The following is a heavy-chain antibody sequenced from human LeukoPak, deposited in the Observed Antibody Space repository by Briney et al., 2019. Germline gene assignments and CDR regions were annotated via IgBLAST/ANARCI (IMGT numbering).Heavy chain of an antibody. CDR2: ISYDGSNK. V-gene: IGHV3-30*18. D-gene: IGHD2-15*01. CDR3: AKDLVVVAATPDAFDI. Sequence: GGSLRLSCAASGFTFSSYGMHWVRQAPGKGLEWVAVISYDGSNKYYADSVKGRFTISRDNSKNTLYPQMNSLRAEDTAVYYCAKDLVVVAATPDAFDIWGQGTMVTVSS. CDR1: GFTFSSYG. J-gene: IGHJ3*02.